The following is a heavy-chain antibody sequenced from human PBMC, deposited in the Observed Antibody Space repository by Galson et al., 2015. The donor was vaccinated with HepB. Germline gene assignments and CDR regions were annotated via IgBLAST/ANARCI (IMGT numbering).Heavy chain of an antibody. Sequence: SLRLSCAASGFTFSSYAMHWVRQAPGKGLEWVAVISYDGSNKYYADSVKGRFTISRDNSKNTLYLQMNSLRAEDTAVYYCARNVHCSSTSCYTGGGAWYFDLWGRSTLVTVSS. CDR1: GFTFSSYA. V-gene: IGHV3-30-3*01. CDR3: ARNVHCSSTSCYTGGGAWYFDL. J-gene: IGHJ2*01. CDR2: ISYDGSNK. D-gene: IGHD2-2*02.